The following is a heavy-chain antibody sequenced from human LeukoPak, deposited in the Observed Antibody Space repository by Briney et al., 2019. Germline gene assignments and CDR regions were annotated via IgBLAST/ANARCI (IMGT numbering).Heavy chain of an antibody. V-gene: IGHV4-39*01. J-gene: IGHJ3*02. CDR3: GTAAAPTACDI. CDR2: VYYSGST. CDR1: GGSISSFTYY. D-gene: IGHD2-2*01. Sequence: PSETLSLTCTVSGGSISSFTYYWGWIRQPPGKGLEWIGSVYYSGSTCYNPSLKSRVTISVDTSKSHFSLKLTSVTAADTAVYYCGTAAAPTACDIWGQGTMVTVSS.